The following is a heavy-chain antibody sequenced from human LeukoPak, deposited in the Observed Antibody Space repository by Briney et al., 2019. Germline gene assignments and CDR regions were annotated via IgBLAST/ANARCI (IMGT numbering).Heavy chain of an antibody. Sequence: GGSLRLSCAASGFTFSSYAMHWVRQAPGKGLEWVAVISYDGSNKYYADSVKGRFTISRDNSKNTLYLQMNSLRAEDTAVYYCARDWGRSMVRGGPLNYWGQGTLVTVSS. V-gene: IGHV3-30-3*01. J-gene: IGHJ4*02. CDR3: ARDWGRSMVRGGPLNY. CDR1: GFTFSSYA. CDR2: ISYDGSNK. D-gene: IGHD3-10*01.